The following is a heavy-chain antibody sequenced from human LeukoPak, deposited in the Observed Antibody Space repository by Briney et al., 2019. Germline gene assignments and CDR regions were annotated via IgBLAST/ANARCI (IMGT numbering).Heavy chain of an antibody. CDR2: VSAGGSNT. CDR1: GFTFNSFA. CDR3: ASIGWNYPNDY. V-gene: IGHV3-23*01. J-gene: IGHJ4*02. D-gene: IGHD1-7*01. Sequence: GGSLRLSCAASGFTFNSFAMSWVRQAPGKGLEWVSGVSAGGSNTNFADSVKGRFSISRDNAKNSLYLQMNSLRAEDTAVYYCASIGWNYPNDYWGQGTLVTVSS.